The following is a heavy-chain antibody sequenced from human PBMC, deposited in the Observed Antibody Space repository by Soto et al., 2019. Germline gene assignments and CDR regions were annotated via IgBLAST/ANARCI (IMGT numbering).Heavy chain of an antibody. CDR1: GGSLRSYF. V-gene: IGHV4-59*01. J-gene: IGHJ3*02. Sequence: PSGTLSLPRPVSGGSLRSYFWGWVPAPPEKRKEREGDIYLKRSTNYTPSLKSRVTISVETSKNQFSLKLSSVTAADTAVYYCARDHDDYIWGSVGAFDIWGQGTMVTVSS. CDR2: IYLKRST. CDR3: ARDHDDYIWGSVGAFDI. D-gene: IGHD3-16*01.